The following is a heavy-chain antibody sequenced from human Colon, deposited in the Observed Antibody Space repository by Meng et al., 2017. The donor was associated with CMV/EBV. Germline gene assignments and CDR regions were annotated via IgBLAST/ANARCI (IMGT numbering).Heavy chain of an antibody. J-gene: IGHJ4*02. CDR2: LNNDGTYM. CDR1: GFTLSSYW. CDR3: ARPRDGYSPFDL. Sequence: CAASGFTLSSYWMHWVRQAPGKGLVWVARLNNDGTYMTYADSVRGRFSISRDNAQNTVYLQMNRLTADDTAVYYCARPRDGYSPFDLWGQGTPVTVSS. V-gene: IGHV3-74*03. D-gene: IGHD5-24*01.